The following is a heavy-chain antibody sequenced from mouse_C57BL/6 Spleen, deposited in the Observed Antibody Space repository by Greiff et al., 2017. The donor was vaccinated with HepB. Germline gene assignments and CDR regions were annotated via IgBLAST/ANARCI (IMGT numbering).Heavy chain of an antibody. J-gene: IGHJ1*03. Sequence: QVHVKQPGAELVMPGASVKLSCKASGYTFTSYWMHWVKQRPGQGLEWIGEIDPSDSYTNYNQKFKGKSTLTVDKSSSTAYMQLSSLTSEDSAVYYCALYGSSFYWYFDVWGTGTTVTVSS. D-gene: IGHD1-1*01. V-gene: IGHV1-69*01. CDR2: IDPSDSYT. CDR3: ALYGSSFYWYFDV. CDR1: GYTFTSYW.